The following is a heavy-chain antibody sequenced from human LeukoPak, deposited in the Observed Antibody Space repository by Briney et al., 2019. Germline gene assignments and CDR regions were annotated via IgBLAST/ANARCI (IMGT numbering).Heavy chain of an antibody. D-gene: IGHD1-26*01. CDR1: GYTSTNYY. J-gene: IGHJ4*02. CDR3: ARDLQYSGSYLEWDWSFDY. Sequence: ASVKVSCKASGYTSTNYYMHWLRQAPGQGLEWMGIINPSGGSTSYGQKFQGRVTMTRGTSTSTVYMELSSLRSEDTAVYYCARDLQYSGSYLEWDWSFDYWGQGTLVTVSS. CDR2: INPSGGST. V-gene: IGHV1-46*01.